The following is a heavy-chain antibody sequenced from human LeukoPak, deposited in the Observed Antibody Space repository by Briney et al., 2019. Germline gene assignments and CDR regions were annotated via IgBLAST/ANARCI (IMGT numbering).Heavy chain of an antibody. J-gene: IGHJ4*02. CDR2: ISSSSSYI. D-gene: IGHD6-19*01. CDR3: AGGFEQWLVEGVGY. CDR1: GFTFSSYS. Sequence: GGSLRLSCAASGFTFSSYSMNWARQAPGKGLEWVSSISSSSSYIYYADSVKGRFTISRDNAKNSLYLQMNSLRAEDAAVYYCAGGFEQWLVEGVGYLGQGTLVTVSS. V-gene: IGHV3-21*01.